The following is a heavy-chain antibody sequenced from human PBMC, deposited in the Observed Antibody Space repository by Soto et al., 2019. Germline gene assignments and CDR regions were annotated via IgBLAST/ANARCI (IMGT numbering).Heavy chain of an antibody. D-gene: IGHD6-6*01. CDR1: GYSFTTYW. V-gene: IGHV5-51*01. Sequence: GESLKISCKGSGYSFTTYWIGWVRQMPGKGLECMGIIYPVDSDTRYSPSFQGQVTISADKSISTAYLQWNSLKASDTAMYYCARRFYSSSPGDYFDYWGQGTLVTVSS. CDR3: ARRFYSSSPGDYFDY. CDR2: IYPVDSDT. J-gene: IGHJ4*02.